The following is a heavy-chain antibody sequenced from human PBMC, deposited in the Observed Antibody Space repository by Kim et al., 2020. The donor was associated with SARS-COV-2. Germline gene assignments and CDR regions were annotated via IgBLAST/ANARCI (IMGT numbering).Heavy chain of an antibody. CDR2: ISGTGLST. V-gene: IGHV3-23*01. CDR1: GFTFNKYF. D-gene: IGHD3-10*01. CDR3: LNNRNPKLVGSGSFDY. Sequence: GGSLRLSCAASGFTFNKYFMTWVRQAPGKGLEWVSSISGTGLSTYYADSVKGRFTISSDNSKNTMYLHMSSLRAEDTAVFYCLNNRNPKLVGSGSFDYWG. J-gene: IGHJ4*01.